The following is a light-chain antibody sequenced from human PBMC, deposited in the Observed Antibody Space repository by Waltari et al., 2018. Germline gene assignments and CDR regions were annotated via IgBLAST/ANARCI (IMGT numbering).Light chain of an antibody. V-gene: IGLV2-8*01. CDR3: SSYAGSNNLV. J-gene: IGLJ2*01. CDR1: STDVGSYHS. CDR2: EVS. Sequence: SALTQPPSASGSPGQSVTISFPGTSTDVGSYHSVSWYQQHPGKAPKLLIYEVSKRPSGVPDRFSGSKSGNTASLTVSGLQAEDEADYYCSSYAGSNNLVFGGGTKLTVL.